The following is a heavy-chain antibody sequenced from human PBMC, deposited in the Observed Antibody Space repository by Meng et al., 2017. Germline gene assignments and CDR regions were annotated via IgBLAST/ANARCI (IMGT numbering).Heavy chain of an antibody. J-gene: IGHJ4*02. CDR1: GDSISRSSDY. V-gene: IGHV4-39*01. Sequence: QLQLQESGPGLVKPSETLSLTCIVSGDSISRSSDYWGWIRQPPGKGLAWIGSIYYSGSTYYNPSLKSRVTISVDTSKNQFSLKLSSVTAADTAVYYCARRDYFDYWGQGTLVTVSS. CDR3: ARRDYFDY. CDR2: IYYSGST.